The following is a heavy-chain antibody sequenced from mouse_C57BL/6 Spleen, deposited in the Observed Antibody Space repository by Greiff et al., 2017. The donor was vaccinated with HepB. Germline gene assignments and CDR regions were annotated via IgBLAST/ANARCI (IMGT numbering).Heavy chain of an antibody. CDR1: GYAFSSYW. CDR2: IYPGDGDT. Sequence: VQLQQSGAELVKPGASVKISCKASGYAFSSYWMNWVKQRPGKGLEWIGQIYPGDGDTNYNGKFKGKATLTADKSSSTAYMQLSSLTSEDSAVYFCARDDYDSSAWFAYWGQGTLVTVSA. D-gene: IGHD2-4*01. J-gene: IGHJ3*01. V-gene: IGHV1-80*01. CDR3: ARDDYDSSAWFAY.